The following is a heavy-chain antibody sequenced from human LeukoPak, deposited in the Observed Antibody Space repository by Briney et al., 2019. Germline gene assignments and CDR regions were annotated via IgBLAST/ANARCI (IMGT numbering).Heavy chain of an antibody. V-gene: IGHV4-34*01. J-gene: IGHJ6*02. CDR1: GGSFSGYY. CDR3: ARALVVPAASTPYYYGMDV. CDR2: INHSGST. Sequence: SSETPSLTCAVYGGSFSGYYWSWIRQPPGKGLEWIGEINHSGSTNYNPSLKSRVTISVDTSKNQFSLKLSSVTAADTAVYYCARALVVPAASTPYYYGMDVWGQGTTVTVSS. D-gene: IGHD2-2*01.